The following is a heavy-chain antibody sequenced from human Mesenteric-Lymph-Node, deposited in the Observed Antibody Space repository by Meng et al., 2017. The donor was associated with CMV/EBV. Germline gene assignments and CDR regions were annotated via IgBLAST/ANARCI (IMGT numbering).Heavy chain of an antibody. J-gene: IGHJ4*02. CDR1: EFTFSSYE. D-gene: IGHD3-22*01. CDR2: ISSSGSTI. V-gene: IGHV3-48*03. Sequence: GESLKISCAASEFTFSSYEMHWVRQAPGKGLEWVSYISSSGSTIYYADSVKDRFTISRDNAKNSLYLQMNSLRAEDTAVYYCAREKYYYDSVDWGQGTLVTVSS. CDR3: AREKYYYDSVD.